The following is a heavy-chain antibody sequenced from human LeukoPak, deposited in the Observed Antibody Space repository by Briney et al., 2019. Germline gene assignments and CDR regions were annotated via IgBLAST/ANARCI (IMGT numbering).Heavy chain of an antibody. CDR1: GFTFSSYG. CDR3: TRSGPGGAFDI. CDR2: ISYDGSNK. Sequence: GGSLRLSCAASGFTFSSYGMHWVRQAPGKGLEWVTVISYDGSNKYYADSVKGRFTISRDNSKNMLYLQMNTLGAEDTAVYYCTRSGPGGAFDIWGQGTMVTVSS. V-gene: IGHV3-30*03. D-gene: IGHD3-16*01. J-gene: IGHJ3*02.